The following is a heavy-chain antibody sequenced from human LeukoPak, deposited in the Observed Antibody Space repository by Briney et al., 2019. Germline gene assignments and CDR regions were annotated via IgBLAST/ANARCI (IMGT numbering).Heavy chain of an antibody. V-gene: IGHV4-34*01. J-gene: IGHJ5*02. CDR1: GGSFSGYY. CDR3: ARGSTWFGP. CDR2: INHSGGT. Sequence: SETLSLTCAVYGGSFSGYYWSWIRQPPGKGLEWIGEINHSGGTNYNPSLKSRVTISVDTSKNQFSLKLSSVTAADTAVYYCARGSTWFGPWGQGTLVTVSS. D-gene: IGHD2-2*01.